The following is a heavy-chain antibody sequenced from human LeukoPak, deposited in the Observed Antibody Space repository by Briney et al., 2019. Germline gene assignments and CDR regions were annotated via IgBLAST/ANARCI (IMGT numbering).Heavy chain of an antibody. CDR3: ARRHRDSSGSDHAFDI. V-gene: IGHV3-9*01. CDR2: ISWNSGSI. CDR1: GFTFDDYA. J-gene: IGHJ3*02. D-gene: IGHD3-22*01. Sequence: GGSLRLSCAASGFTFDDYAMHWVRQAPGKGLEWVSGISWNSGSIGYADSVKGRFTISRDNAKNSLYLQMNSLRAEDTAVYYCARRHRDSSGSDHAFDIWGQGTMVTVSS.